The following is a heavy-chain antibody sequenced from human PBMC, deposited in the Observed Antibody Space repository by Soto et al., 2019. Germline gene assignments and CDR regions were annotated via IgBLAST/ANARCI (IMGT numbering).Heavy chain of an antibody. D-gene: IGHD1-1*01. CDR2: IIPVFGTT. CDR1: GGTFSKCS. Sequence: QVQLVQSGAEVKKPGSSVKVSCKASGGTFSKCSISWLRQAPGQGLEWMGGIIPVFGTTYYEEKFQGRVTIIADGSTSTDYMELSSLRSADTAVYYCATSAPYLFIGTTAGNHYYSAMDVWGPGTTVTVSS. J-gene: IGHJ6*02. CDR3: ATSAPYLFIGTTAGNHYYSAMDV. V-gene: IGHV1-69*01.